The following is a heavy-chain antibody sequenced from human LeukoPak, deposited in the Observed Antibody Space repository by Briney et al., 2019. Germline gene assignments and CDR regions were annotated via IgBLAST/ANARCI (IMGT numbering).Heavy chain of an antibody. Sequence: ASVKVSCKASGYPFSAHFLNWVRQAPGQGLEWMGIINPSGGSTSYAQNFQGRVTVTRDTSTTTVHMELRGLRSEDTAVYYCARDQEGFDYWGQGTVVTVSS. V-gene: IGHV1-46*01. CDR2: INPSGGST. J-gene: IGHJ4*02. CDR3: ARDQEGFDY. CDR1: GYPFSAHF.